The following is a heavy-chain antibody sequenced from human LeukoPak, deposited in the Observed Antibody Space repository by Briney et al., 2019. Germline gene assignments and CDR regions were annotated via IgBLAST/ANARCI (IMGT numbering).Heavy chain of an antibody. D-gene: IGHD1-26*01. CDR2: ISGSGGST. CDR3: AKDLWGSYTAGFDY. V-gene: IGHV3-23*01. Sequence: GGSLRLSCAASGFTFSSYAMSWVRQAPGKGLEWVSAISGSGGSTYYADSVKGRFTSSRDNSKNTLYLQMNSLRAEDTAVYYCAKDLWGSYTAGFDYWGQGTLVTVSS. J-gene: IGHJ4*02. CDR1: GFTFSSYA.